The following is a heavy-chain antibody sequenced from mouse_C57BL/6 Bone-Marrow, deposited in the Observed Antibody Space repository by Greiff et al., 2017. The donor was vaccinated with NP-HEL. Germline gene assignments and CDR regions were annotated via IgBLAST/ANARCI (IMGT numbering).Heavy chain of an antibody. Sequence: VQLQQSGPELVKPGASVKISCKASGYSFTGYYMNWVKQSPEKSLEWIGEINPSTGGTTYNQKFKAKATLTVDKSSSTAYMQLKSLTSEDSAVYYCARSTEVLYYFDYWGQGTTLTVSS. J-gene: IGHJ2*01. CDR3: ARSTEVLYYFDY. CDR2: INPSTGGT. V-gene: IGHV1-42*01. CDR1: GYSFTGYY.